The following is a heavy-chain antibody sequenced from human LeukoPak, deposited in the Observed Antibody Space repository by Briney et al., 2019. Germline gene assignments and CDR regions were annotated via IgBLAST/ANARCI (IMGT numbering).Heavy chain of an antibody. Sequence: GGSLRLSCAASGFTFSSYAMSWVRQAPGKGLEWVSAISGSGSSTYYADSVKGRFTISRDNSKNTLYLQMNSLRAEDTAVYYCAKDSSGWNYYYYMDVWGKGTTVTVSS. J-gene: IGHJ6*03. CDR3: AKDSSGWNYYYYMDV. CDR1: GFTFSSYA. V-gene: IGHV3-23*01. CDR2: ISGSGSST. D-gene: IGHD6-19*01.